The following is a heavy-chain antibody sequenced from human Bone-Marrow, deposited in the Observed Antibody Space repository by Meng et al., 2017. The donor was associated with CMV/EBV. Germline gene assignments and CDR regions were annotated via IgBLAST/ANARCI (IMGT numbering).Heavy chain of an antibody. D-gene: IGHD5-24*01. J-gene: IGHJ4*02. Sequence: SETLSLTCTVSGGSVSSGSYYWSWIRQPPGKGLEWIGYIYYSGSTNYNPSLKSRVTISGDTSKNQFSLKLSSVTAADTAVYYCASRRDGYKYYFDYWGQGTLVTVSS. CDR2: IYYSGST. V-gene: IGHV4-61*01. CDR3: ASRRDGYKYYFDY. CDR1: GGSVSSGSYY.